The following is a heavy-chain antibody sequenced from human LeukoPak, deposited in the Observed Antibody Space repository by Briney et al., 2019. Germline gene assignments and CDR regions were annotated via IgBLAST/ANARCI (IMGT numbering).Heavy chain of an antibody. V-gene: IGHV1-69*05. CDR2: IIPIFGTA. CDR1: GGTFSSYA. D-gene: IGHD3-10*01. J-gene: IGHJ6*03. Sequence: SAKVSCKASGGTFSSYAISWVRQAPGQGLEWMGGIIPIFGTANYAQKFQGRVTITTDESTSTAYMEPSSLRSEDTAVYYCAGLWFGELFVRYYYTDVWGKGTTVTVSS. CDR3: AGLWFGELFVRYYYTDV.